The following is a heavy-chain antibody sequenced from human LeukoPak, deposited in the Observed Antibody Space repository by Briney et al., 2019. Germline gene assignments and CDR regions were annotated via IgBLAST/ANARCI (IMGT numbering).Heavy chain of an antibody. CDR2: IGPGGDI. CDR1: GFSFTAYS. J-gene: IGHJ4*02. V-gene: IGHV3-48*01. Sequence: GGSLRLSCAASGFSFTAYSMNWVRQAPGRGLEWISYIGPGGDIYYAYSVTGRFTVSRDTAKNSLYLQMNGLRLEDTAVYYCARRFDSWGQGTLVTVSS. CDR3: ARRFDS.